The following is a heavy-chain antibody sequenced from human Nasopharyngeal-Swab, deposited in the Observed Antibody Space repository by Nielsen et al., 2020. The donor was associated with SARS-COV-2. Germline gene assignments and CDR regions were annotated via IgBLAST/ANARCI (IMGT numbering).Heavy chain of an antibody. J-gene: IGHJ6*03. D-gene: IGHD3-10*01. CDR1: GFVFSTYS. V-gene: IGHV3-30*04. CDR2: ISVDGRNS. CDR3: ARARGYLTHYYMDV. Sequence: GGSLRLSCAASGFVFSTYSMHWVRLAPGKGLEWVALISVDGRNSNYADSVKGRFIISRDNSEKTVDLRMNSLRGGDTAVYYCARARGYLTHYYMDVWGSGTTVTVSS.